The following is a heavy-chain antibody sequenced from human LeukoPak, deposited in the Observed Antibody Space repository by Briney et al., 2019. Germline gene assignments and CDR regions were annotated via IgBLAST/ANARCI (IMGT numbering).Heavy chain of an antibody. V-gene: IGHV3-53*01. CDR2: IYTGGST. CDR3: ARSRTYGSFDY. CDR1: GFTVSSNY. D-gene: IGHD3-10*01. J-gene: IGHJ4*02. Sequence: PGGSLRLSCAASGFTVSSNYMSWVRQAPGKGLEWASVIYTGGSTYYADSVTGRFTISRDYSKNTLYLQMNSLRAEDTAVYYCARSRTYGSFDYWGQGTLVTVSS.